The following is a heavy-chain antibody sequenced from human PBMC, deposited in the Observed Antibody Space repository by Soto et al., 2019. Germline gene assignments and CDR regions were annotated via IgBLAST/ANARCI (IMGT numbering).Heavy chain of an antibody. CDR1: GFTFRDYA. D-gene: IGHD3-3*01. Sequence: EVQVLQSGGGLGQPGGSLRLSCAAGGFTFRDYAMSWVRQAPGKGLEWVSTLSGSLNSAFYADSVKGRFTISRDSSDNILYLQMNILRDEDTAVYYCAGDAGFPDFGVIKHVFDIWGQGTLVTVSS. J-gene: IGHJ3*02. V-gene: IGHV3-23*01. CDR3: AGDAGFPDFGVIKHVFDI. CDR2: LSGSLNSA.